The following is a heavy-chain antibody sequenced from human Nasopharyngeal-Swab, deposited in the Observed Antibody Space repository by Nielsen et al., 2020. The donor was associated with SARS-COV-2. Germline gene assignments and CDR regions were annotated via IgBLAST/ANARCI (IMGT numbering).Heavy chain of an antibody. J-gene: IGHJ4*02. Sequence: SETLSLTCAVSASSISRRNIYLGSIRPSPGKGLAWIGTVVSSGRTYNPSLKRRVTMSVDTSKNQLSLKLTSVTSADTADYYCAIDDAGDSLGLPFDHSGRGTLVTVSS. D-gene: IGHD2-15*01. CDR3: AIDDAGDSLGLPFDH. CDR2: VVSSGRT. V-gene: IGHV4-39*07. CDR1: ASSISRRNIY.